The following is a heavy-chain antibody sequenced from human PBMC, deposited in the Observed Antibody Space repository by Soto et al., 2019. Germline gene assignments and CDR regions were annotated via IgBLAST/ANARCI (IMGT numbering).Heavy chain of an antibody. CDR1: GYTFTSYD. Sequence: ASVKVSCKASGYTFTSYDINWVRQATGQGLEWMGWMNPNSGNTGYAQKFQGRVTMTRNTSISTAYMELSSLRSEDTAVYYCARDVLELRYYYYYMDVWGKGTTVTVSS. CDR3: ARDVLELRYYYYYMDV. D-gene: IGHD1-7*01. V-gene: IGHV1-8*01. J-gene: IGHJ6*03. CDR2: MNPNSGNT.